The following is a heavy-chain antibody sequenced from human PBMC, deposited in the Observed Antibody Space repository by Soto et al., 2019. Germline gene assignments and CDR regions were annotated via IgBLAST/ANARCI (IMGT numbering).Heavy chain of an antibody. CDR1: GFTFGSYA. J-gene: IGHJ4*02. V-gene: IGHV3-23*01. CDR2: ISGTGDSS. Sequence: GGSLRLSCAASGFTFGSYAMSWVRQAPGKGLEWVSLISGTGDSSEYANSVKGRFTISRDYSKTTVFLQMNSLRAEDTAVYFCAKDNGNYGSGSFSHWGQGTLVTVSS. D-gene: IGHD3-10*01. CDR3: AKDNGNYGSGSFSH.